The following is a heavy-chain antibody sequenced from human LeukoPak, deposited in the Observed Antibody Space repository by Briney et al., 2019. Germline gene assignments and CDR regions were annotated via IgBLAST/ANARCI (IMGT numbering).Heavy chain of an antibody. J-gene: IGHJ3*02. CDR2: ILHDGSKS. D-gene: IGHD5-24*01. CDR3: AREGWLQKLGAFDI. V-gene: IGHV3-30*02. CDR1: GFNFRNYG. Sequence: GGSLRLSCAASGFNFRNYGIHWVRQAPGKGLEWVAFILHDGSKSYYADSVKGRFTISRDNAKNTLYLQMNSLRVEDTAVYYCAREGWLQKLGAFDIWGQGTMVTVSS.